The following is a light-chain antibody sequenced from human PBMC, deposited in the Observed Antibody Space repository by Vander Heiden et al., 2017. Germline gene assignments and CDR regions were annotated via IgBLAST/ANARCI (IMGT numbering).Light chain of an antibody. Sequence: IVLTPSPGTLSLSPGDSATLSCRASQSVSTYLAWYQRKPGQAPRLLIYGASRGATGIPDRFSGSGSGTDFTLTISRLEPEVFAVYYCQEFGSSFGPGTKVDIK. J-gene: IGKJ3*01. V-gene: IGKV3-20*01. CDR2: GAS. CDR3: QEFGSS. CDR1: QSVSTY.